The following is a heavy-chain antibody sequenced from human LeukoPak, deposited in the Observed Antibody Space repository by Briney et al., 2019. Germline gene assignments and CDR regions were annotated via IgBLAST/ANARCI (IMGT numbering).Heavy chain of an antibody. J-gene: IGHJ6*02. D-gene: IGHD3-22*01. CDR3: ARAEYDRSGSIYYYYGMDI. Sequence: GGSLGLSCAASGFTFSSYSMHWVRQAPGKGLEWVAVISYDGSNKYNADSVKGRFTISRDNSKNTLYLQMNSLRREDTAEYYCARAEYDRSGSIYYYYGMDIWGQGTTVTVSS. V-gene: IGHV3-30-3*01. CDR1: GFTFSSYS. CDR2: ISYDGSNK.